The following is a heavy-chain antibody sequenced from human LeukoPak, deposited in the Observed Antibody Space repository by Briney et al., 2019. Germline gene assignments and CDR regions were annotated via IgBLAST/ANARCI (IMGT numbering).Heavy chain of an antibody. J-gene: IGHJ6*02. Sequence: GGSLRLSCAASGFTFSSYGMHWVRQAPGKGLEWVAVISYDGSNKYYADSVKGRFTISRDNSKNTLYLQMNSLRAEDTAVYYCARIEHYYYYGMDVWGQGTTVTVSS. V-gene: IGHV3-30*03. CDR3: ARIEHYYYYGMDV. CDR2: ISYDGSNK. CDR1: GFTFSSYG.